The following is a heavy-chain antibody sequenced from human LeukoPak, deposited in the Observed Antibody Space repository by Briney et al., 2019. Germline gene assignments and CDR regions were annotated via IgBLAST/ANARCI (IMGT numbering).Heavy chain of an antibody. J-gene: IGHJ4*02. CDR3: ARRDDILTGYDY. CDR1: GGSISSSSYY. Sequence: SETLSLTCTVSGGSISSSSYYWGWIRQPPGKGLEWTGSIYYSGSTYYNPSLKSRVTISVDTSKNQFSLKLSSVTAADTAVYYCARRDDILTGYDYWGQGTLVTVSS. CDR2: IYYSGST. D-gene: IGHD3-9*01. V-gene: IGHV4-39*01.